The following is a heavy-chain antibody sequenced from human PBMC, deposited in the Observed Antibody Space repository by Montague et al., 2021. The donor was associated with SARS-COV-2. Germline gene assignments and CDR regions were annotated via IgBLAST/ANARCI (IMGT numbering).Heavy chain of an antibody. J-gene: IGHJ6*02. V-gene: IGHV4-59*11. CDR2: IYYSGRT. CDR3: ARADRRSPDTTHHYYYKALDL. Sequence: SETLSLTCTVSGDSISTRYWVWIQQPPGKGLEWIGYIYYSGRTNYNSSLKSRVTISVDTSKNQVSLNLGSVTAADTAVYFCARADRRSPDTTHHYYYKALDLWGQGTTVTVSS. CDR1: GDSISTRY. D-gene: IGHD2-15*01.